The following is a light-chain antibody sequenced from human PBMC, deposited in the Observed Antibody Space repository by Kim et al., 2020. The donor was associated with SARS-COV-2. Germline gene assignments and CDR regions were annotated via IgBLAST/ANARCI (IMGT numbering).Light chain of an antibody. CDR1: QDIAVW. CDR2: GAS. Sequence: SASVGDSVTFTSRASQDIAVWLAWYQQIPGKAPKLLIYGASNLQVGVPSRFSGSGSGTDFTLTILSLQPEDSASYFCHQAASFPYTFGQGTKLEI. V-gene: IGKV1D-12*01. J-gene: IGKJ2*01. CDR3: HQAASFPYT.